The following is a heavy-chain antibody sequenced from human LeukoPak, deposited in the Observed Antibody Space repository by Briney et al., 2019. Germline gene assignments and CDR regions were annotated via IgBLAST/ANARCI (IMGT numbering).Heavy chain of an antibody. D-gene: IGHD1-1*01. Sequence: GGSLRLSCAASGFTFSSYWMSWVRQAPGKGPEWVANIKQDGSEKYYVDSVKGRFTISRDNAKNSLYLQMNSLRAEDTAVYYCARDRGGRGKGYFDYWGQGTLVTVSS. CDR1: GFTFSSYW. V-gene: IGHV3-7*01. CDR3: ARDRGGRGKGYFDY. CDR2: IKQDGSEK. J-gene: IGHJ4*02.